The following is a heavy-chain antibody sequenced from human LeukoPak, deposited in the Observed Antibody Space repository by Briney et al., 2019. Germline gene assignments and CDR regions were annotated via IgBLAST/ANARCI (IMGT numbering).Heavy chain of an antibody. V-gene: IGHV4-61*01. D-gene: IGHD6-19*01. CDR2: VYYSGST. CDR3: ARATPSRSGLNY. Sequence: SETLSLTCTVSGGSVSSGSYYWSWIRRPPGKGLDWVGYVYYSGSTSYNPSLKSRLTTSLDTSGNQFSLKLTSVTAADTAVYYCARATPSRSGLNYWGQGTLVTVSS. CDR1: GGSVSSGSYY. J-gene: IGHJ4*02.